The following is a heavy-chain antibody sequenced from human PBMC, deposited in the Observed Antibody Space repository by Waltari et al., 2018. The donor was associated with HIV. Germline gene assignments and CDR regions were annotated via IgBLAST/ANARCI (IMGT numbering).Heavy chain of an antibody. Sequence: EVQLVASGGGVVQPGGSMRLSCAASGFTFNRYSLHWVRQAPGKGLEWGSYISSSSSTIYYADSVKGRFTISRDNAKNSLYLQMNSLRDEDTAVYYCARDQGLNWNDRPFDYWGQGTLVTVSS. CDR1: GFTFNRYS. J-gene: IGHJ4*02. V-gene: IGHV3-48*02. CDR2: ISSSSSTI. CDR3: ARDQGLNWNDRPFDY. D-gene: IGHD1-1*01.